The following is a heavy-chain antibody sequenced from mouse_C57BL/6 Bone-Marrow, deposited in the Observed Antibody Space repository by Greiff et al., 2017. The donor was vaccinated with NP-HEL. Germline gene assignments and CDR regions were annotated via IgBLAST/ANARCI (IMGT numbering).Heavy chain of an antibody. CDR2: IDPENGDT. D-gene: IGHD1-1*01. J-gene: IGHJ1*03. CDR1: GFNIKDDY. V-gene: IGHV14-4*01. CDR3: TTYQYGSSPLVFDA. Sequence: VQLQQSGAELVRPGASVKLSCTASGFNIKDDYMHWVKQRPEQGLEWIGWIDPENGDTEYASKFQGKATITADTSSNTAYLQLSSLTSEDTAVYYCTTYQYGSSPLVFDAWGTGTTVTVSS.